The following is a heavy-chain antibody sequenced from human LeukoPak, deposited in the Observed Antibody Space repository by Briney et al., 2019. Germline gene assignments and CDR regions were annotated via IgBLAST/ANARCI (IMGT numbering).Heavy chain of an antibody. Sequence: GGSLRLSCAASGFTFSNAWMSWVRQAPGKGLEWVGRIKTKTDGGTTDYAAPVKDRFTISRDDSKNSLYLQMNSLKTEDTAVYYCTASYYDSSGYRVWGQGTLVTVSS. CDR1: GFTFSNAW. CDR2: IKTKTDGGTT. V-gene: IGHV3-15*01. J-gene: IGHJ4*02. D-gene: IGHD3-22*01. CDR3: TASYYDSSGYRV.